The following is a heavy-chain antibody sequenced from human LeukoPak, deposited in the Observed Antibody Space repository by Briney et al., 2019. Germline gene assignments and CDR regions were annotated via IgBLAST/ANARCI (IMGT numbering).Heavy chain of an antibody. CDR3: TKEALSIVLYGFDF. J-gene: IGHJ4*02. CDR1: GFTFDNCA. D-gene: IGHD1-26*01. Sequence: GKSLRLSCAASGFTFDNCAMNLVRQSPGKSLEWVSGISGSGGSTHYADSVKGRFTVSRDNSKNTLYLQMDSLRPEDTAVYYCTKEALSIVLYGFDFWGQGTLVTVSS. CDR2: ISGSGGST. V-gene: IGHV3-23*01.